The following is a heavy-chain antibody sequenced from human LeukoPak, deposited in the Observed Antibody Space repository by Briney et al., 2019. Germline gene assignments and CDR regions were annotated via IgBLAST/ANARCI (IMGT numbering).Heavy chain of an antibody. CDR3: SRASNYYDRSGYLPDLDY. CDR2: INTNTGKT. V-gene: IGHV7-4-1*02. CDR1: GYTFTSYG. J-gene: IGHJ4*02. Sequence: ASVKVSCKASGYTFTSYGISWVRQAPGQGLEWMGWINTNTGKTTYAQSSPGRFVFPMHASASTAYLQISSLKAEDTAVYYCSRASNYYDRSGYLPDLDYWGEGTLVSVSS. D-gene: IGHD3-22*01.